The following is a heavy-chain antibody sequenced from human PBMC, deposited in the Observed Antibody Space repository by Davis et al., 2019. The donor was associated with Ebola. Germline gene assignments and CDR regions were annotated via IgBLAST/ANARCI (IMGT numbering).Heavy chain of an antibody. CDR3: AKSGLSFGVVKYHYGMDV. Sequence: GGSLRLSCAASGFTFSYYAMHWVRQSPGKGLEWVAFIRYDGSNKYYADSVKGRFTISRDNSKNTLYLQMNSLRAEDTAVYYCAKSGLSFGVVKYHYGMDVWGKGTTVTVSS. J-gene: IGHJ6*04. CDR1: GFTFSYYA. CDR2: IRYDGSNK. V-gene: IGHV3-30*02. D-gene: IGHD3-3*01.